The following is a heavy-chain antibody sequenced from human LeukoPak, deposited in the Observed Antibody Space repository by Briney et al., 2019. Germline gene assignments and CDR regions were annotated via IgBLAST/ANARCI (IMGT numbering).Heavy chain of an antibody. CDR1: GFTFSGSP. CDR2: IRSKGYSYAT. Sequence: PGGSLRLSCAASGFTFSGSPIHWVRQAPGKGLEWVGRIRSKGYSYATAYAASVKGRFTISRDDSKNTAYLQMNSLKTEDTAVYYCTRPSYYGSGTDYYFDYWGQGTLVTVSS. J-gene: IGHJ4*02. CDR3: TRPSYYGSGTDYYFDY. D-gene: IGHD3-10*01. V-gene: IGHV3-73*01.